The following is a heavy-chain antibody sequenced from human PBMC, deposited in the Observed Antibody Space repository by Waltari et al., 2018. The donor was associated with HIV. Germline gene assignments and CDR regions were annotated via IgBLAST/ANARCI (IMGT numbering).Heavy chain of an antibody. CDR1: GFSCSNYG. V-gene: IGHV3-23*01. CDR2: IGGIGATI. J-gene: IGHJ4*02. D-gene: IGHD3-10*01. Sequence: EVQLLESVGGLVQPGGSLRLSCAASGFSCSNYGMSWVRQAPGRGLEWVSSIGGIGATIYYADSVKGRFTISRDNSRNILYLQMNSLRAEDTALYFCAKLNTGSEDWGQGTLVTVSS. CDR3: AKLNTGSED.